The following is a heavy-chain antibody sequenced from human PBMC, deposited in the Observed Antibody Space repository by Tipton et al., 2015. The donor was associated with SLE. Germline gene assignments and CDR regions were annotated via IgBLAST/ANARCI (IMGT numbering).Heavy chain of an antibody. CDR3: ARDIGISYYYGMDV. Sequence: TLSLTCTVSGGSISSYYWSWIRQPPGKGLEWIGYIYYSGSTNYNPSLKSRVTISVDTSKNQFSLKLSSVTAADTAVYYCARDIGISYYYGMDVWGQGTTVTVSS. CDR2: IYYSGST. J-gene: IGHJ6*02. CDR1: GGSISSYY. V-gene: IGHV4-59*01. D-gene: IGHD1-14*01.